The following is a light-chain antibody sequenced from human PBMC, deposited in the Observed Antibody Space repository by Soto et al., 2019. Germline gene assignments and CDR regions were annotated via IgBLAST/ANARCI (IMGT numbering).Light chain of an antibody. CDR2: DAS. CDR1: QSVSRF. V-gene: IGKV3-11*01. Sequence: EIVLTQSPATLSLSPGERATLSCRASQSVSRFLAWYQQKPGQAPKLLIYDASNRATGIPARFSGSGYETDFTLTISSLEPEDFAVYYCQQRSSWPPRITFGPGTKVDIK. CDR3: QQRSSWPPRIT. J-gene: IGKJ3*01.